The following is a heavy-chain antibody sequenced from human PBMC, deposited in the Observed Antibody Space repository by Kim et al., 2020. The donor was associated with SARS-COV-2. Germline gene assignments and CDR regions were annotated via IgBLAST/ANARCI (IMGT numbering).Heavy chain of an antibody. CDR3: ARYLSRDGYNYFDY. CDR2: INHSGST. V-gene: IGHV4-34*01. CDR1: GGSFSGYY. J-gene: IGHJ4*02. D-gene: IGHD5-12*01. Sequence: SETLSLTCAVYGGSFSGYYWSWIRQPPGKGLEWIGEINHSGSTNYNPSLKSRVTISVDTSKNQFSLKLSSVTAADTAVYYCARYLSRDGYNYFDYWGQGTLVTVSS.